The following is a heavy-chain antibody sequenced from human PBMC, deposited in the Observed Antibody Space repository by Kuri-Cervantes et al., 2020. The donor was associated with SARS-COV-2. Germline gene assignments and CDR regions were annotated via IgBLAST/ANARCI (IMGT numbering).Heavy chain of an antibody. V-gene: IGHV4-61*01. Sequence: ESLKISCTVSGGSVSSGSYYWSWIRQPPGKGLEWIGYIYYSGSTNYNPSLKGRVTISVDTSKNQFSLKLSSVTAADTAVYYCARSFTVRGAYFDYWGQGTLVTVSS. J-gene: IGHJ4*02. CDR3: ARSFTVRGAYFDY. D-gene: IGHD3-10*01. CDR2: IYYSGST. CDR1: GGSVSSGSYY.